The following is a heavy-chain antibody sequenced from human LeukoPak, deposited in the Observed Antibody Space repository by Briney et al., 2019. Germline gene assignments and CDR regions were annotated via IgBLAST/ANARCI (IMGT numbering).Heavy chain of an antibody. J-gene: IGHJ1*01. Sequence: PGASLRLSCAASGFTFSSYAMSWVRQAPGKGLEWVSAISGSGGSTYYADSGKGRFTISRDNSKNTLYLQMNSLRAEDTAVYYCAKRSYSSSWYSYFQHWGQGTLVTVSS. CDR1: GFTFSSYA. CDR2: ISGSGGST. CDR3: AKRSYSSSWYSYFQH. V-gene: IGHV3-23*01. D-gene: IGHD6-13*01.